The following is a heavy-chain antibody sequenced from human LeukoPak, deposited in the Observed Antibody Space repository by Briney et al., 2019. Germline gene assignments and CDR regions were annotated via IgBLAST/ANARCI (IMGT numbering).Heavy chain of an antibody. Sequence: SETLSLTCTVSGGSISSGGYYWSWIRQHPGKGQEWIGYIYYSGSTYYNPSLKSRVTISDTSKNQFSLKLSSVTAADTAVYYCAAGSSSSSHANFDYWGQGTLVTVSS. CDR2: IYYSGST. CDR3: AAGSSSSSHANFDY. V-gene: IGHV4-31*03. J-gene: IGHJ4*02. D-gene: IGHD6-13*01. CDR1: GGSISSGGYY.